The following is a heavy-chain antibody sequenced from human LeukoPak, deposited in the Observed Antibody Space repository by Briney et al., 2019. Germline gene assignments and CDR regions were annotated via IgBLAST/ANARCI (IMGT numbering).Heavy chain of an antibody. J-gene: IGHJ4*02. Sequence: SETLSLTCAVSGYSISSGYYWGWIRQAPGKGLEWIGSIYHSGSTYYNPSLKSRVTISVDTSKDQFSLKLSSVTAADTAVYYSARHVFSVVLCYFDYWGQGTLVTVSS. CDR1: GYSISSGYY. CDR3: ARHVFSVVLCYFDY. D-gene: IGHD4-23*01. V-gene: IGHV4-38-2*01. CDR2: IYHSGST.